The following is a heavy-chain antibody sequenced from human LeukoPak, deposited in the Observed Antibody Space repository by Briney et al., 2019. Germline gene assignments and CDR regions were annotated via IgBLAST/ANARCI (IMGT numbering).Heavy chain of an antibody. Sequence: PSETLSLTCAVSGGSISSSNWWSWVRQPPGKGLEWIGEIYHSGSTNYNPSLKSRVTISVDKSKNQFSLKLSSVTAADTAVYYCARVGSSGWYMVDYWSQGTLVTVSS. CDR3: ARVGSSGWYMVDY. CDR1: GGSISSSNW. CDR2: IYHSGST. J-gene: IGHJ4*02. D-gene: IGHD6-19*01. V-gene: IGHV4-4*02.